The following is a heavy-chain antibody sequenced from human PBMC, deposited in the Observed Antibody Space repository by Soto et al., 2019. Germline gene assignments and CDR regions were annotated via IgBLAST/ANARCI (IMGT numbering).Heavy chain of an antibody. V-gene: IGHV3-11*01. CDR3: VRDRAQAWFRL. Sequence: QVQLVQSGGGLVKPGGSLRLSCTTSGFTFSAFYMSWVRQTPGKGMEWVSYISSDDKTVYYADCVKGRFTISRDNAQNSLYLQMNIRSTDATAVYYCVRDRAQAWFRLWGQGTLVTVS. CDR1: GFTFSAFY. CDR2: ISSDDKTV. J-gene: IGHJ4*02. D-gene: IGHD3-10*01.